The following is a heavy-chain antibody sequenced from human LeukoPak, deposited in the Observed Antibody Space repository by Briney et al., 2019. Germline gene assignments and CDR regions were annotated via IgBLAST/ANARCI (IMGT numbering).Heavy chain of an antibody. V-gene: IGHV1-8*01. CDR3: ARSKVLRFLERPFDY. J-gene: IGHJ4*02. Sequence: ASVKVSCKASGYTFTSYGINWVRQATGQGLEWMGWMNPNSGNTGYAQKFQGRVTMTRNTSISTAYMELSSLRSEDTAVYYCARSKVLRFLERPFDYWGQGTLVTVSS. D-gene: IGHD3-3*01. CDR2: MNPNSGNT. CDR1: GYTFTSYG.